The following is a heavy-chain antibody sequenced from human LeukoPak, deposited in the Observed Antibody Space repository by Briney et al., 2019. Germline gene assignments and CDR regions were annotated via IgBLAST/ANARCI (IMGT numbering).Heavy chain of an antibody. CDR2: ISSSSSTI. V-gene: IGHV3-48*01. D-gene: IGHD5-18*01. CDR3: AKSAQRYSYGYPLDY. J-gene: IGHJ4*02. Sequence: PGGSLRLSCAASGFTFSSYSMNWVRQAPGKGLEWVSYISSSSSTIYYADSVKGRFTISRDNAKNSLYLQMNSLRAEDTAVYYCAKSAQRYSYGYPLDYWGQGTLVTVSS. CDR1: GFTFSSYS.